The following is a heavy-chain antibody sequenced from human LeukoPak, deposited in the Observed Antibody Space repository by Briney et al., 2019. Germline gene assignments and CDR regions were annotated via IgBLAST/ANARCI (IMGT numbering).Heavy chain of an antibody. D-gene: IGHD3-22*01. CDR3: ARVADYYDSSGYSHNFDY. V-gene: IGHV3-48*03. CDR2: ISSSGSTI. J-gene: IGHJ4*02. CDR1: GFTFSSYE. Sequence: PGGSLRLSCAASGFTFSSYEMNWVRQAPGKGLEWVSYISSSGSTIYYADSVKGRFTISRDNAKNSLYLQMNSLRAEDTAVYYCARVADYYDSSGYSHNFDYWGQGTLVTVSS.